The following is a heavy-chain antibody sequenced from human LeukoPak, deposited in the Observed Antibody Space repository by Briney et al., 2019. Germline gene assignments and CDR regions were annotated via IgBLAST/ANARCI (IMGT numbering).Heavy chain of an antibody. CDR3: ASSMVRGVIINDNWFDP. J-gene: IGHJ5*02. CDR2: IYTSGST. V-gene: IGHV4-4*07. CDR1: GGSISSYD. Sequence: SETLSLTCTVSGGSISSYDWSWIRQPAGKGLEWIGRIYTSGSTNYNPSLKSRVTMSVDTSKNQFSLKLNSVTAADTAVYYCASSMVRGVIINDNWFDPWGQGTLVTVSS. D-gene: IGHD3-10*01.